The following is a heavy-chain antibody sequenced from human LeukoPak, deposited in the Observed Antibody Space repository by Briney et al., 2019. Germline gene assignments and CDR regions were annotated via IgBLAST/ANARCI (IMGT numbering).Heavy chain of an antibody. CDR2: IYYSGST. CDR3: ARHLYSSSSRAFDI. D-gene: IGHD6-13*01. CDR1: GGSISSSSYY. V-gene: IGHV4-39*01. Sequence: SETLSLTCTVSGGSISSSSYYWGWIRQPPGTGLEWIGSIYYSGSTYYNPSLKSRVTISVDTSKNQFSLKLSSVTAADTAAYYCARHLYSSSSRAFDIWGQGTMVTVSS. J-gene: IGHJ3*02.